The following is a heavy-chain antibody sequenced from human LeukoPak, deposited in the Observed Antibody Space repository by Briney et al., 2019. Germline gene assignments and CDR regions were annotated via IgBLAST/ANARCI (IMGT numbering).Heavy chain of an antibody. D-gene: IGHD1-26*01. CDR3: ARIKSGMDY. V-gene: IGHV3-23*01. CDR2: ISETGGST. Sequence: TGGSLRLSCAASGFTFSRYAMSWVRQAPGKGLEWVSLISETGGSTYYADSVKGRFTISRDNSKNTLHLQMNSLKTEDTAVYYCARIKSGMDYWGQGTLVTVSS. CDR1: GFTFSRYA. J-gene: IGHJ4*02.